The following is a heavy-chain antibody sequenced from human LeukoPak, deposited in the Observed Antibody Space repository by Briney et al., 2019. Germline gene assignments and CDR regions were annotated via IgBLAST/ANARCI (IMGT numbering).Heavy chain of an antibody. CDR3: ARPLMVPFSDAFDI. Sequence: ASVKVSCEASGYTFTGYYMHWVRQAPGQGLEWMGWINPNSGGTNYAQKFQGRVTVTRDTSISTAYMELSRLRSDDTAVYYCARPLMVPFSDAFDIWGQGTMVTVSS. CDR2: INPNSGGT. V-gene: IGHV1-2*02. J-gene: IGHJ3*02. D-gene: IGHD2-8*01. CDR1: GYTFTGYY.